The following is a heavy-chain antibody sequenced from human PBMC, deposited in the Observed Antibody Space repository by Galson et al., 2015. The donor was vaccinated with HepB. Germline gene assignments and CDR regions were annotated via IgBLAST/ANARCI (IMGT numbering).Heavy chain of an antibody. CDR2: INHSGST. D-gene: IGHD2-2*02. CDR3: AGLGYCSSTSCYTYYYYMDV. Sequence: ETLSLTCAVYGGSFSGYYWSWIRQPPGKGLEWIGEINHSGSTNYNPSLKSRVTISVDTSKNQFSLKLSSVTAADTAVYYCAGLGYCSSTSCYTYYYYMDVWGKGTTVTVSS. CDR1: GGSFSGYY. J-gene: IGHJ6*03. V-gene: IGHV4-34*01.